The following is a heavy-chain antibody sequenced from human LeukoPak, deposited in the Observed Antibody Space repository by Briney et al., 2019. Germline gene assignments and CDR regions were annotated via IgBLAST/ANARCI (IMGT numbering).Heavy chain of an antibody. CDR2: ISGSGGST. CDR1: GFTFSSYA. Sequence: EAGGSLRLSCAASGFTFSSYAMSWVRQAPGKGLEWVSAISGSGGSTYYADSVKGRFTISRDNSKNTLYLQMNSLRAEDTAVYYCAKVSLTARHPLNGDYIPGNYWGQGTLVTVSS. V-gene: IGHV3-23*01. CDR3: AKVSLTARHPLNGDYIPGNY. D-gene: IGHD4-17*01. J-gene: IGHJ4*02.